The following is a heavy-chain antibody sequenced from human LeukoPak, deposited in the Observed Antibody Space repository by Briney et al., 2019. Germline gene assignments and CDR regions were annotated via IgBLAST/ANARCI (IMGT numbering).Heavy chain of an antibody. CDR2: IVTGGDP. V-gene: IGHV3-13*05. CDR1: GFTFSSYG. CDR3: ARGGWYDSSGYRWKDAFDI. Sequence: GGSLRLSCAASGFTFSSYGMHWVRQATGKGLEWVSAIVTGGDPYYAGSVKGRFTISRENANNSLYLQMNSLRVGDTAVYYCARGGWYDSSGYRWKDAFDIWGRGTMVTVSS. J-gene: IGHJ3*02. D-gene: IGHD3-22*01.